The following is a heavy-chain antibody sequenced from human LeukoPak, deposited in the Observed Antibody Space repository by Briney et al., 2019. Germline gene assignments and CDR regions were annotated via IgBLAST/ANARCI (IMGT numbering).Heavy chain of an antibody. CDR1: GYTFTGYY. J-gene: IGHJ4*02. V-gene: IGHV1-2*04. Sequence: GASVKVSCKASGYTFTGYYMHWVRQAPGQGLEWMGWINPNSGGTNYAQKFQGWVTMTRDTSISTAYMELSRLRSDDTAVYYCASPSYYDSSGYFDYWGQGTLVSVSS. CDR2: INPNSGGT. D-gene: IGHD3-22*01. CDR3: ASPSYYDSSGYFDY.